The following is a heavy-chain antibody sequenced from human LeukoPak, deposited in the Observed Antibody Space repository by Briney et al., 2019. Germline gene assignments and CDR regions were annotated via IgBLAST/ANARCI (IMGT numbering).Heavy chain of an antibody. CDR1: GFMFTNCV. CDR2: ISRTGTDT. J-gene: IGHJ6*02. Sequence: QSGGSLRLSCAASGFMFTNCVMTWVRRAPGKGLEWVSGISRTGTDTYYGDSVKGRFTISRDNSKNTLYLQMTSLRAEDTAVYYCAKGDFDFWTGYPDYYCNGLNVWGQGTTVTVSS. CDR3: AKGDFDFWTGYPDYYCNGLNV. D-gene: IGHD3/OR15-3a*01. V-gene: IGHV3-23*01.